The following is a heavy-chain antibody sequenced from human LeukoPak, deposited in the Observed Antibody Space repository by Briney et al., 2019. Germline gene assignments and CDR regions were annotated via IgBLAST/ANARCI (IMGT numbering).Heavy chain of an antibody. CDR2: IYGDGRT. J-gene: IGHJ4*02. Sequence: PGGSLRLSCVVSGFSVSNNYIIWVRQAPGNGLERVSVIYGDGRTSHSASVRGRFTISRDNSKNIVSLQMNNLRAEDTAVYYCARGRGLGVVSPYFDYWGQGTLVTVPS. CDR1: GFSVSNNY. CDR3: ARGRGLGVVSPYFDY. V-gene: IGHV3-53*01. D-gene: IGHD3-3*01.